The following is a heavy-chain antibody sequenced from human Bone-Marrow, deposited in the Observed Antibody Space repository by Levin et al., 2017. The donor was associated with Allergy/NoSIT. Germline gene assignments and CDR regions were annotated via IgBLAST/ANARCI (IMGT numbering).Heavy chain of an antibody. CDR1: GFTFSTYA. CDR3: ARDWYSSSAFDY. D-gene: IGHD6-13*01. CDR2: ISYDGNNK. V-gene: IGHV3-30-3*01. Sequence: GGSLRLSCAASGFTFSTYAMHWVRQAPGKGLEWVAVISYDGNNKYYADSVKGRFTISRDNSKNTLYLQMNSLRAEDTAVYYCARDWYSSSAFDYWGQGTLVTVSS. J-gene: IGHJ4*02.